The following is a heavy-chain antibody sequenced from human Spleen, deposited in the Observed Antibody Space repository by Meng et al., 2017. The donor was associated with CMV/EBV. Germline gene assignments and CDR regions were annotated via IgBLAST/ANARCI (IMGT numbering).Heavy chain of an antibody. CDR2: IKQDGNDK. CDR1: GFTFTYYW. D-gene: IGHD3-22*01. J-gene: IGHJ4*02. CDR3: ARGGHYHDTGAYASY. Sequence: GVLKISCAASGFTFTYYWMTWVRQAPGKGLEWVANIKQDGNDKYYVDSVEGRFTISRDNAKNSLFLQMNSLRAEDTAVYYCARGGHYHDTGAYASYWGQGTRVTVSS. V-gene: IGHV3-7*01.